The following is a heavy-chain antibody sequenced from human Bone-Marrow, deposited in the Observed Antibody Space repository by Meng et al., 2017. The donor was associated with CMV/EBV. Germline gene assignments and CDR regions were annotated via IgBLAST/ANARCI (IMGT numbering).Heavy chain of an antibody. CDR1: GFTLRCSG. D-gene: IGHD2-2*03. J-gene: IGHJ4*02. CDR3: TNPQDGYCSSSRCTPGH. CDR2: FRYDGSNK. Sequence: GGFLRLSFAASGFTLRCSGMHWVRQAPGKGLEGVAFFRYDGSNKYYADSVKGRFTISRENSKNTHYLQMNSLRAENTAVYYCTNPQDGYCSSSRCTPGHWGQGTLVTVSS. V-gene: IGHV3-30*02.